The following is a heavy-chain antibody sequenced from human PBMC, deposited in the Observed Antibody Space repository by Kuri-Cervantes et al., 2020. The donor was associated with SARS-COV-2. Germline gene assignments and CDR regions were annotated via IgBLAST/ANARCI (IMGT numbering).Heavy chain of an antibody. Sequence: GESLKISCAASGFTFSSYWMHWVRQAPGKGLVWVSRINSDESSTSYADSVKGRFTISRDNAKNTLYLQMNSLRAEDTAVYYCARGMNSGINYDYWGQGTRVTVSS. J-gene: IGHJ4*02. V-gene: IGHV3-74*01. CDR3: ARGMNSGINYDY. CDR2: INSDESST. CDR1: GFTFSSYW. D-gene: IGHD1-26*01.